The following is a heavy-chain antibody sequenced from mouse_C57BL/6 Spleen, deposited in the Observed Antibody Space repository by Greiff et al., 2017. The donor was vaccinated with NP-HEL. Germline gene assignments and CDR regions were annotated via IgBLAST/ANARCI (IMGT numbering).Heavy chain of an antibody. CDR1: GYTFTSYW. CDR2: IHPNSGST. D-gene: IGHD1-1*01. J-gene: IGHJ1*03. Sequence: VQLQQSGAELVKPGASVKLSCKASGYTFTSYWMHWVKQRPGQGLEWIGMIHPNSGSTNYNEKFKSKATLTVDKSSSTAYMQLSSLTSEDSAVYYGARSGITTVVRYFDVWGTGTTVTVSS. CDR3: ARSGITTVVRYFDV. V-gene: IGHV1-64*01.